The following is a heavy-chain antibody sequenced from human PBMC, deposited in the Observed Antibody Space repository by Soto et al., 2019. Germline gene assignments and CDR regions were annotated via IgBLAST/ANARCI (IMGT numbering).Heavy chain of an antibody. D-gene: IGHD3-22*01. Sequence: QVQLVQSGAEVKKPGASVKVSCKTSGYSFTTYGISWVRQAPGQGLEWMGWISSYNGKTNYAQKHQGRLTMTTDTATSTVYMELRSLTSADTAVYYCARDTPHQRDSSEIDPWGQGTLVTVSS. CDR2: ISSYNGKT. V-gene: IGHV1-18*01. J-gene: IGHJ5*02. CDR1: GYSFTTYG. CDR3: ARDTPHQRDSSEIDP.